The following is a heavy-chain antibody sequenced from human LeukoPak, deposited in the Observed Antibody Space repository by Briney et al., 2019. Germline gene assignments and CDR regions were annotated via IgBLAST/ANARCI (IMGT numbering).Heavy chain of an antibody. CDR3: ARGWGNNVTTILIY. CDR1: GYTFTNYG. J-gene: IGHJ4*02. V-gene: IGHV1-18*01. CDR2: VSANNGDT. Sequence: GASVKVSCKASGYTFTNYGISWVRQVPGQGLEWMGWVSANNGDTRFEQKFQGRVTMTTDTSTSTVYMELRNLRSDDTAVYYCARGWGNNVTTILIYWGQGTLVSVSS. D-gene: IGHD3-16*01.